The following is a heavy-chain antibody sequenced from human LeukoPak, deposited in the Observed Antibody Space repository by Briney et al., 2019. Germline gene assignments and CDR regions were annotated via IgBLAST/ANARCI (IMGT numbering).Heavy chain of an antibody. J-gene: IGHJ4*02. Sequence: SETLSLTCTVSGGSISGGCCYWGWIRQTPGKDLEWIGSTSYSGSTLYNPSFESRVTVSVDTSKNQFFLNLSSVAAADTAVYYCSRTTGDSAIIAAHWGQGTLVTVSS. V-gene: IGHV4-39*01. CDR1: GGSISGGCCY. D-gene: IGHD3-16*01. CDR2: TSYSGST. CDR3: SRTTGDSAIIAAH.